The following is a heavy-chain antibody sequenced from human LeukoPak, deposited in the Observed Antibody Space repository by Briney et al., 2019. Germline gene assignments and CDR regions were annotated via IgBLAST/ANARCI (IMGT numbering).Heavy chain of an antibody. V-gene: IGHV4-59*12. Sequence: PSETLSLTCTVSGGSISSYYWSWIRQPPGKGLEWIGYIYYSGSTNYNPSLKGRVTISVDTSKNQFSLKLSSVTAADTAIYYCGSWNARTHSNDDWGRGTLVTVSS. D-gene: IGHD1-1*01. J-gene: IGHJ4*02. CDR2: IYYSGST. CDR1: GGSISSYY. CDR3: GSWNARTHSNDD.